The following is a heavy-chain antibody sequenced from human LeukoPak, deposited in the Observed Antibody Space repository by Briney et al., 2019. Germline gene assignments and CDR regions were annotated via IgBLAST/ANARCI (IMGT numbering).Heavy chain of an antibody. J-gene: IGHJ4*01. Sequence: SETLSLTCTVSGGSISSSSYYWGWIRQAPGKGFEWIGSIYYRGSTYYSPSLKSRLTISVDTSRNQFSLKLSSVTAADTAVYYCARDYDSSGYYYYWGQGTLVTVSS. V-gene: IGHV4-39*07. CDR2: IYYRGST. CDR1: GGSISSSSYY. D-gene: IGHD3-22*01. CDR3: ARDYDSSGYYYY.